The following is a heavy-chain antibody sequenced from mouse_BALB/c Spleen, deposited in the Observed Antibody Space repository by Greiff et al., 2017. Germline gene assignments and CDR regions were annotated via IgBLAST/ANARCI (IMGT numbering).Heavy chain of an antibody. CDR1: GFTFSSYG. V-gene: IGHV5-6*02. Sequence: EVMLVESGGDLVKPGGSLKLSCAASGFTFSSYGMSWVRQTPDKRLEWVATISSGGSYTYYPDSVKGRFTISRDNAKNTLYLQMSSLKSEDTAMYYCARPTVKNAMDYWGQGTSVTVSS. D-gene: IGHD1-1*01. CDR3: ARPTVKNAMDY. CDR2: ISSGGSYT. J-gene: IGHJ4*01.